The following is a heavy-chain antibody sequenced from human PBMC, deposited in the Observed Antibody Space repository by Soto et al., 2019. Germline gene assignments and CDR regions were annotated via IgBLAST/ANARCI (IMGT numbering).Heavy chain of an antibody. CDR2: ISSSSSYI. CDR3: ARDRYRIAAAEYYYYYGMDV. D-gene: IGHD6-13*01. V-gene: IGHV3-21*01. Sequence: PGGSLRLSCAASGFTFSSYSMNWVRQAPGKGLEWVSSISSSSSYIYYADSVKGRFTISRDNAKNSLYLQMNSLRAEDTAVYYCARDRYRIAAAEYYYYYGMDVWGQGTTGTVSS. J-gene: IGHJ6*02. CDR1: GFTFSSYS.